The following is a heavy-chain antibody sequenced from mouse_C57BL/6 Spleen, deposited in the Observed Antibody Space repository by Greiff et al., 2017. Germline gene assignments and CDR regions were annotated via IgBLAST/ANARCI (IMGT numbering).Heavy chain of an antibody. Sequence: VQLQQPGAELVKPGASVKMSCKASGYTFTSYWITWVKQRPGQGLEWIGDIYPGSGSTNYNEKFKSKDTLTVDTSSSTAYMQLSSLTSEDSAVYYCGGGLYDSAWFAYWGQGTLVTVSA. J-gene: IGHJ3*01. CDR2: IYPGSGST. CDR3: GGGLYDSAWFAY. V-gene: IGHV1-55*01. D-gene: IGHD2-3*01. CDR1: GYTFTSYW.